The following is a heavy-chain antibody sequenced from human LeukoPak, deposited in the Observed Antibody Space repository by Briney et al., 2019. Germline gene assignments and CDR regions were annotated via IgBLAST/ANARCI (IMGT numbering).Heavy chain of an antibody. CDR2: ISASGGNT. V-gene: IGHV3-23*01. Sequence: GGSLRLSCAASGFTFTTYVMTWVRQAPGKGLEWVSGISASGGNTYYADSVKGRFTISRDNSKNTLYLQMNSLRAEDTAVYYCAKDQRGAIPYYFDYWGQGTLVTASS. CDR1: GFTFTTYV. J-gene: IGHJ4*02. CDR3: AKDQRGAIPYYFDY. D-gene: IGHD1-26*01.